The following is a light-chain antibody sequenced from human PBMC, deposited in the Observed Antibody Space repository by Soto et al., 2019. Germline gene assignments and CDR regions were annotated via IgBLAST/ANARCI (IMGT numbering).Light chain of an antibody. CDR2: DVR. CDR3: SSYTSNSTLYV. CDR1: SSDIGGYNY. Sequence: QSALTQPASVSGSPGQSITISCTGTSSDIGGYNYVSWYQQLPGQVPKLIIDDVRNRPSGVSDRFSRSKSGNAASLTISGLQAEDDADYYCSSYTSNSTLYVFGTGTKVTVL. J-gene: IGLJ1*01. V-gene: IGLV2-14*03.